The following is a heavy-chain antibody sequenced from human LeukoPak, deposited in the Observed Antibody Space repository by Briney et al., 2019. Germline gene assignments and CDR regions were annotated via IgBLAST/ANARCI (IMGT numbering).Heavy chain of an antibody. CDR2: IYYSVST. CDR3: ARGKDTMSS. V-gene: IGHV4-59*01. J-gene: IGHJ5*02. CDR1: GGSISSYY. Sequence: ETLSLTCTVSGGSISSYYWSWIRQPPGKGLEWIGYIYYSVSTNYNPSLKSRVTISVDTSKNQFSLKLSSVTAADTAVYYCARGKDTMSSWGQGTLVTVSS. D-gene: IGHD3-22*01.